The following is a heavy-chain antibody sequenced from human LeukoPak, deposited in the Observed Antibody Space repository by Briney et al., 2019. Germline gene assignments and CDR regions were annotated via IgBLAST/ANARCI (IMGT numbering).Heavy chain of an antibody. J-gene: IGHJ4*02. Sequence: ETGGSLRLSCAASGFTFDDYAMHWVRQAPGKGLEWVSGISWNSGSIGYADSVKGRLTISRDNAKNSLYLQMNSLRAEDMALYYCAKAGSSWYYFDYWGQGTLVTVSS. V-gene: IGHV3-9*03. D-gene: IGHD6-13*01. CDR2: ISWNSGSI. CDR3: AKAGSSWYYFDY. CDR1: GFTFDDYA.